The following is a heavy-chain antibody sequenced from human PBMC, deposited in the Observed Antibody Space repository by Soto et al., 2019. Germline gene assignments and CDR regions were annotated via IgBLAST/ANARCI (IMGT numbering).Heavy chain of an antibody. CDR3: ARDLGAAAAGPYNWFDP. V-gene: IGHV1-3*01. Sequence: ASVKVSCKASGYSFTDFAMHWVRLASGQRLEWMGWINADKGETNYSPKFQGRVTITTDTSANTVYMELRSLRSEDTAVYYCARDLGAAAAGPYNWFDPWGQGTLVTVSS. D-gene: IGHD6-13*01. J-gene: IGHJ5*02. CDR1: GYSFTDFA. CDR2: INADKGET.